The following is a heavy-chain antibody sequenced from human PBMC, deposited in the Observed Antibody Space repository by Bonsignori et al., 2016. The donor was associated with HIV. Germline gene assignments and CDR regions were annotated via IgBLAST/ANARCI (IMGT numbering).Heavy chain of an antibody. CDR2: IFPTVGTA. J-gene: IGHJ4*02. D-gene: IGHD2-8*01. V-gene: IGHV1-69*08. CDR3: ARDAYTYGPLCH. Sequence: VQLVQSGAEVKKPGSSVKVSCTASRDTFSGYTVSWVRQAPGQGLEWMGRIFPTVGTAEYAQKFQGSLSITADKSTSRVYMELSSLRSEDTAFYYCARDAYTYGPLCHWGQGTLVTVSP. CDR1: RDTFSGYT.